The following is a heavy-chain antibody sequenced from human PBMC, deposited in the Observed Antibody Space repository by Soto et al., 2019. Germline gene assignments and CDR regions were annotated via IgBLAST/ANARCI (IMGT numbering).Heavy chain of an antibody. V-gene: IGHV1-69*12. CDR1: GGTFSNYA. Sequence: QFQLVQSGAEVKQPGSSVTVSCNASGGTFSNYALSWVRQAPVQGLEWIGDIIPIFGTTNNAQKFQGRVTITADEDTSTAHMELNSLRSEDTAVYYCAIRGEREYYDTSGYGWGQGTLVTVSS. D-gene: IGHD3-22*01. CDR3: AIRGEREYYDTSGYG. J-gene: IGHJ1*01. CDR2: IIPIFGTT.